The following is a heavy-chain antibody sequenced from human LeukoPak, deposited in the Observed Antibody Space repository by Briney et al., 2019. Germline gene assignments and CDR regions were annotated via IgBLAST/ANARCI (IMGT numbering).Heavy chain of an antibody. CDR3: ARDPRTVRI. CDR1: GFTFTDSY. Sequence: PGGSLRLSCAASGFTFTDSYMTWVRQAPGKGLEGLSYISGSGGDTNYADSVRGRFTISRDNAKNSLYLQMNSLRVEDTAVYYCARDPRTVRIWGQGTLVTVSS. J-gene: IGHJ4*02. CDR2: ISGSGGDT. V-gene: IGHV3-11*06. D-gene: IGHD1-1*01.